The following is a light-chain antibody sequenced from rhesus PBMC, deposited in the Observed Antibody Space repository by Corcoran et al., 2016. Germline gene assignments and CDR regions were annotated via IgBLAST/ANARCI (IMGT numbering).Light chain of an antibody. Sequence: DIQMTQSPSSVSASVGDRVTITCWTSQAISSHLAWYQQKPGKAPKVLVYYVTTLPSGVPSRFSGSGTVTEITLTISRLQPEDFANYYCQQYDSLPFTFGPGTKLEIK. J-gene: IGKJ3*01. V-gene: IGKV1-25*01. CDR2: YVT. CDR3: QQYDSLPFT. CDR1: QAISSH.